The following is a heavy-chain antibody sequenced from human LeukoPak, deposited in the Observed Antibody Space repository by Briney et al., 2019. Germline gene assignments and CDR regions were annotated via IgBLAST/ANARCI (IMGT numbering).Heavy chain of an antibody. D-gene: IGHD1-26*01. Sequence: SETLSLTCAVYGGSFSGYYWSWIRQPPGKGLEWIGEINHSGSTNYNPSLKSRVTISVDTSKNQFSLKLSSVTAADTAVYYCARLIVGATPSSTTTYNWFDPWGQGTLVTVSS. J-gene: IGHJ5*02. CDR3: ARLIVGATPSSTTTYNWFDP. CDR1: GGSFSGYY. V-gene: IGHV4-34*01. CDR2: INHSGST.